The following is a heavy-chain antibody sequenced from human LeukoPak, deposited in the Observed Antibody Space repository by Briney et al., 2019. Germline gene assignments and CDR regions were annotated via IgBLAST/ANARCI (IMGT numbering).Heavy chain of an antibody. V-gene: IGHV3-30*18. D-gene: IGHD6-19*01. Sequence: GGSLRLSCAASGFTFSSYGMHWVRQAPGKGLEWVAVISYDGGNKYYADSVKGRFTISRDNSKNTLYLQMNSLRAEDTAVYYCAKGDSSGWTAFDYWGQGTLVTVSS. CDR1: GFTFSSYG. CDR3: AKGDSSGWTAFDY. J-gene: IGHJ4*02. CDR2: ISYDGGNK.